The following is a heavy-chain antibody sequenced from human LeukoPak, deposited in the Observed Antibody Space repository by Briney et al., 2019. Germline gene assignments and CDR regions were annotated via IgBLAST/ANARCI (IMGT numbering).Heavy chain of an antibody. D-gene: IGHD2-15*01. J-gene: IGHJ4*02. CDR3: ARDCSGGSCYAY. V-gene: IGHV3-21*01. CDR2: IGSSSSYI. Sequence: GGSLRLSCAASGFTFSSYSMNWVRQAPGKGLEWVSSIGSSSSYIYYADSVKGRFTISRDNAKNSLYLQMNSLRAEDTAVYYCARDCSGGSCYAYWGQGTLVTVSS. CDR1: GFTFSSYS.